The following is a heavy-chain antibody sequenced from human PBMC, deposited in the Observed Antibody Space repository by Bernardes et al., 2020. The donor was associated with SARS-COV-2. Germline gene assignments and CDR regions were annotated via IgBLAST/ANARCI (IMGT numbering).Heavy chain of an antibody. J-gene: IGHJ6*02. Sequence: SESLSLTCADYGESFSGHYWNWVRQAPGKGLEWIGEISPSGNTNSNPSLKSRVTISVDTSNNQFSLELISVTAADTAIDYCAKEGSGRGSSWYYHYGMDVWGQGTTVTVSS. D-gene: IGHD6-13*01. CDR3: AKEGSGRGSSWYYHYGMDV. V-gene: IGHV4-34*01. CDR2: ISPSGNT. CDR1: GESFSGHY.